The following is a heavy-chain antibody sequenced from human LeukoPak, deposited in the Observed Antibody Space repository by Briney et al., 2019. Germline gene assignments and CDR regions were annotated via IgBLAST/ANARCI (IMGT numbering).Heavy chain of an antibody. D-gene: IGHD3-9*01. CDR2: ISYDESDK. Sequence: PGRSLRLSCAASGFTFSNYGMHWVRQAPGKGLEWVAVISYDESDKYYADSVKGRFTISRDNAKNSLYLQMNSLRAEDTAVYYCARVPPYDILTGSYDYWGQGTLVTVSS. J-gene: IGHJ4*02. CDR1: GFTFSNYG. CDR3: ARVPPYDILTGSYDY. V-gene: IGHV3-30*03.